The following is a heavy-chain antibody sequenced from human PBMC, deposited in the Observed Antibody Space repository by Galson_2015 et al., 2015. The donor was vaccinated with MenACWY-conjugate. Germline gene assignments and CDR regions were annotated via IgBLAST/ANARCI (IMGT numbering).Heavy chain of an antibody. CDR3: AKGSSRSAAAGASSDY. CDR2: ISYGGGNT. D-gene: IGHD6-13*01. Sequence: SLRISCAASGFIFSNYAMSWVRQAPGKGLEWVSVISYGGGNTYYADSVTGRFTMSRDNSKNTLYLQMSSLRVEDTAVYYCAKGSSRSAAAGASSDYWGQGTLVTVSS. J-gene: IGHJ4*02. V-gene: IGHV3-23*01. CDR1: GFIFSNYA.